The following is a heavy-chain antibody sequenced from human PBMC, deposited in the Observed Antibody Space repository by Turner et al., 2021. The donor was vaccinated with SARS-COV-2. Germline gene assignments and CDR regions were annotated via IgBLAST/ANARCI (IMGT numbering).Heavy chain of an antibody. J-gene: IGHJ6*02. D-gene: IGHD3-16*01. Sequence: EVQLVESGGGLIQPGGSLRLSCAASGFTVSSNYMNWVRQAPGKGLEWVSIIYSGGSTYYADSVKGRFTISRDNSKNTLYLQMNSLRAEDTAVYYCARDLGYPFGGMDVWGQGTTVTVSS. V-gene: IGHV3-66*03. CDR2: IYSGGST. CDR1: GFTVSSNY. CDR3: ARDLGYPFGGMDV.